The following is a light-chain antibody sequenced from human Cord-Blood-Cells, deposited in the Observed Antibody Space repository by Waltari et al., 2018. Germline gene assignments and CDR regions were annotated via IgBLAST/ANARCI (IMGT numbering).Light chain of an antibody. CDR3: QQYDNLPYT. V-gene: IGKV1-33*01. J-gene: IGKJ2*01. CDR1: QDISNY. CDR2: DAS. Sequence: DTQMTQSPSSLSASVGDRVTIPCQARQDISNYLNWYQQKPGKAPKLLIYDASNLETGVPSRFSGSGSGTDFTFTISSLQPEDIATYYCQQYDNLPYTFGQGTKLEIK.